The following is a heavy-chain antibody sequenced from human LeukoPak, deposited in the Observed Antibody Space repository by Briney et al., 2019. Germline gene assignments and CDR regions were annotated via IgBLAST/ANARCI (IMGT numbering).Heavy chain of an antibody. Sequence: SETLSLTCAVYGGSFSGYYWSWIRHPPGKGLEGIGEINHSGSTNYNPSLKSRVTISVDTSKNQFSLKLSSVTAADTAVYYCARDRWNYDPWGQGTLVTVSS. V-gene: IGHV4-34*01. CDR2: INHSGST. CDR1: GGSFSGYY. D-gene: IGHD1-7*01. J-gene: IGHJ5*02. CDR3: ARDRWNYDP.